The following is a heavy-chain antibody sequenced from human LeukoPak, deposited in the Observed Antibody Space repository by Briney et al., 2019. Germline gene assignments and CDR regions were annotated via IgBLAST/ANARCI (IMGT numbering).Heavy chain of an antibody. V-gene: IGHV3-48*03. CDR2: ISSSGSTI. D-gene: IGHD6-6*01. J-gene: IGHJ6*02. Sequence: PGGSLRLSCAASGFTFSNYEMNWVRQAPGKGLEWVSYISSSGSTIYYADSVKGRFTISRDNAKNSLYLQMNSLRAEDTAVYSCPRVYSSSSGKGMDVWGQGTTVTVSS. CDR1: GFTFSNYE. CDR3: PRVYSSSSGKGMDV.